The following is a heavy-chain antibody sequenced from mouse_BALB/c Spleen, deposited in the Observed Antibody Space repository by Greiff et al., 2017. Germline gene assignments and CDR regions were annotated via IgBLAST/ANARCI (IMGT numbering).Heavy chain of an antibody. Sequence: EVQLVESGPGLVKPSQSLSLTCSVTGYSITSGYYWNWIRQFPGNKLEWMGYISYDGSNNYNPSLKNRISITRDTSKNQFFLKLNSVTTEDTATYYCARDPFTTVVAAPFAYWGQGTLVTVSA. CDR3: ARDPFTTVVAAPFAY. D-gene: IGHD1-1*01. CDR1: GYSITSGYY. J-gene: IGHJ3*01. V-gene: IGHV3-6*02. CDR2: ISYDGSN.